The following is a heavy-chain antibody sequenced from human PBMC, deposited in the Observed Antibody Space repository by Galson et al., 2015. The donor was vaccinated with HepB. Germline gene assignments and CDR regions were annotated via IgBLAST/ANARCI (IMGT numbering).Heavy chain of an antibody. CDR1: GYTFTSYA. CDR3: ARGYCSSTSCPNYYYYYYMDV. J-gene: IGHJ6*03. CDR2: INAGNGNT. Sequence: SCKASGYTFTSYAMHWVRQAPGQRLEWMGWINAGNGNTKYSQKFQGRVTITRDTSASTAYMELSSLRSEDTAVYYCARGYCSSTSCPNYYYYYYMDVWGKGTTVTVSS. V-gene: IGHV1-3*01. D-gene: IGHD2-2*01.